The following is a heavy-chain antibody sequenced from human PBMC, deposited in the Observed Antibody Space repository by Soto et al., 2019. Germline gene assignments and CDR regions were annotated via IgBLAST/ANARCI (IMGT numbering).Heavy chain of an antibody. CDR2: IKSKTDGGTT. J-gene: IGHJ4*02. CDR1: GFTVSNAW. V-gene: IGHV3-15*01. D-gene: IGHD3-3*02. Sequence: PGGSLRLSCAASGFTVSNAWVSWVRQAPGKGLEWVGRIKSKTDGGTTDYAAPVKGRFTISRDDSKQTLYLQMNSLKTDDTAVYYCTTRAIYFFDSWGQGTLVTVSS. CDR3: TTRAIYFFDS.